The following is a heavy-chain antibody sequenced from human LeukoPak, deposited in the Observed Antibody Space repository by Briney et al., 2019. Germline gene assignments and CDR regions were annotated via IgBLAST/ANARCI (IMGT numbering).Heavy chain of an antibody. J-gene: IGHJ4*02. V-gene: IGHV4-39*01. CDR3: ARTVGATEIDY. Sequence: KASETLSLTCNVAGDSIDRSAYYWSWVRQPPGRGLEWIGSIYYTGNTYYNPSLKSRVTIAVDTSKNQFSLKLSSVTAADTAVYYCARTVGATEIDYWGQGTLVTVSS. CDR2: IYYTGNT. CDR1: GDSIDRSAYY. D-gene: IGHD1-26*01.